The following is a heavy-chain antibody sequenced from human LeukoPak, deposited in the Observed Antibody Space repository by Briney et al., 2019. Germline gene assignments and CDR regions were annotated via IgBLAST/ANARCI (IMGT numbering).Heavy chain of an antibody. CDR2: ISYDGSNK. D-gene: IGHD3-10*01. CDR3: ASSGSGSYNY. V-gene: IGHV3-30*04. Sequence: PGGSLRLSCAASGFTFNNYAMHWVRQAPGKGLEWVAVISYDGSNKYYTDSVKGRFTISRDNSKNTLYLQMNSLRAEDTAVYYCASSGSGSYNYWGQGTLVTVSS. CDR1: GFTFNNYA. J-gene: IGHJ4*02.